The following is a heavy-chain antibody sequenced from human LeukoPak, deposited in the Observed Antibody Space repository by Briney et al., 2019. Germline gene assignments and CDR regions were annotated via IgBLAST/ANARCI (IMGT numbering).Heavy chain of an antibody. D-gene: IGHD4-11*01. CDR2: IHYTANT. Sequence: SETLSLTCTVSGVSITSSYWSWIRQPPGKGLEWIGYIHYTANTNHNPSLKNRVTISVDTSKNQFSLKLSSVTAADTAIYYCAKYGHYNFDHWGQGTLVTVSS. CDR1: GVSITSSY. V-gene: IGHV4-59*01. J-gene: IGHJ4*02. CDR3: AKYGHYNFDH.